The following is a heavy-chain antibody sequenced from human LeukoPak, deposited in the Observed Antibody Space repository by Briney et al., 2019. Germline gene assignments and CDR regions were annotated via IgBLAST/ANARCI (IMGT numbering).Heavy chain of an antibody. CDR3: AKSDYFDP. Sequence: GGSLRLSCTASGFTLSAYWMSWVRQAPGKGLVWVARSKYDGTTTTYADSVKGRFTTSRDNPKNTLYLQMNSLRADDTAVYYCAKSDYFDPWGQGTVVTVSS. J-gene: IGHJ5*02. V-gene: IGHV3-74*03. D-gene: IGHD4/OR15-4a*01. CDR1: GFTLSAYW. CDR2: SKYDGTTT.